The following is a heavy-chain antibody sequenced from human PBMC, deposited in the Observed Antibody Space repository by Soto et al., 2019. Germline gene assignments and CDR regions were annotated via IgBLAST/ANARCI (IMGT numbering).Heavy chain of an antibody. D-gene: IGHD2-15*01. CDR1: GGSVSSGSYY. J-gene: IGHJ5*02. CDR3: ARSLMALTPLDWFDP. Sequence: GTLSLTCTVSGGSVSSGSYYWSWIREPPGKGLEWIGYIYYSGSTNYNPSLKRRVTISVDTSKNQFSLKLSSVTAADTAVYYCARSLMALTPLDWFDPWGQGTLVTVSS. CDR2: IYYSGST. V-gene: IGHV4-61*01.